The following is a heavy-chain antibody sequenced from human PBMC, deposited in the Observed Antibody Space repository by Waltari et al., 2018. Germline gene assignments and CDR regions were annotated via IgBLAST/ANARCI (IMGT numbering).Heavy chain of an antibody. J-gene: IGHJ4*02. CDR1: GFTFDDYA. D-gene: IGHD2-15*01. CDR2: ISGNSGSI. CDR3: AKVGYSYYFDY. V-gene: IGHV3-9*01. Sequence: EVQLVESGGGLVQPGRSLRLSCAASGFTFDDYAMHWVRQAPGKVLEWVSGISGNSGSIGYADSVKGRFTISRDNAKNSLYLQMNSLRAEDTALYYCAKVGYSYYFDYWGQGTLVTVSS.